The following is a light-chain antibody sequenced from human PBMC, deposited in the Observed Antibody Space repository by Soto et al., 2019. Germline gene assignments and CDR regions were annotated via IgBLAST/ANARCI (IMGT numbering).Light chain of an antibody. CDR3: MQSTQLPPT. V-gene: IGKV2D-29*02. CDR2: EVS. J-gene: IGKJ5*01. Sequence: DVVMTQTPLSLSVAPGQPASISCKSSQSLLHITGETFLFWYLQKPGQSPQLLIYEVSTRVSGVPDRYSGSGSGTDFTLEISRVETDDVGIYYCMQSTQLPPTCGQEPRRGIE. CDR1: QSLLHITGETF.